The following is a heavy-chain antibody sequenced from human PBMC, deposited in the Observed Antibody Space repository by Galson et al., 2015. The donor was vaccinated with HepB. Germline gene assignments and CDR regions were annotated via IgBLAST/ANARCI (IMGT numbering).Heavy chain of an antibody. CDR3: ATKKFGNGAYWTCEI. J-gene: IGHJ3*02. V-gene: IGHV3-48*04. Sequence: FPRHRRPACGFTLSRYTQSWFRQSPEPGLQWVSYIRTNGATIYYTASVNGRFTVARDNARIAVFLPMTSLRAEDTAVYYCATKKFGNGAYWTCEIWGQGTLVTVSS. D-gene: IGHD4/OR15-4a*01. CDR2: IRTNGATI. CDR1: GFTLSRYT.